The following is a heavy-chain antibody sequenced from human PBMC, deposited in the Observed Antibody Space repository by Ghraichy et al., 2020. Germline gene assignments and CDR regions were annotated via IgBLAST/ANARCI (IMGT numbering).Heavy chain of an antibody. J-gene: IGHJ5*02. CDR3: ARGMSGSKSTTPFDP. D-gene: IGHD2/OR15-2a*01. V-gene: IGHV3-21*01. Sequence: GGSLRLSCAASGFTFSSYSMNWVRQAPGKGLEWVSSISSSSSYIYYVDSVQGRFTISRDNAKNSLYLQMTSLRAEDTAVYYCARGMSGSKSTTPFDPWGQGTLVPVSS. CDR2: ISSSSSYI. CDR1: GFTFSSYS.